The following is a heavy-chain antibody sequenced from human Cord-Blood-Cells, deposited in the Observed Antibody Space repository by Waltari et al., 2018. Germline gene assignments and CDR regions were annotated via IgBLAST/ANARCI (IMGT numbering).Heavy chain of an antibody. J-gene: IGHJ4*02. Sequence: QVQLVQSGAEVKKPGASVKVSCKASGYTFTGYYMHWVRQAPGQGLEGMGLINPNSGGTNYAQKLQGRVTMTRDTSISTAYMGLSRLRSDDTAVYYCARGTIAAAGNFDYWGQGTLVTVSS. D-gene: IGHD6-13*01. V-gene: IGHV1-2*06. CDR2: INPNSGGT. CDR1: GYTFTGYY. CDR3: ARGTIAAAGNFDY.